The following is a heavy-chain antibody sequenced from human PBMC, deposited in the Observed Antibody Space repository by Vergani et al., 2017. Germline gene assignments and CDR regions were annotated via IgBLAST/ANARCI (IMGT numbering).Heavy chain of an antibody. CDR3: AMSGYCAQGVCYKTYFYYMDV. V-gene: IGHV3-33*08. J-gene: IGHJ6*03. CDR1: GFTFSSYS. CDR2: IWYDGTNE. D-gene: IGHD2-8*01. Sequence: VQLVESGGGLVQPGGSLRLSCAASGFTFSSYSMHWVRQAPGKELEWGAFIWYDGTNEDYADSVKGRFTISRDNSKKTLYLQMNNLRAADTSVYYCAMSGYCAQGVCYKTYFYYMDVWGKGTAVTVSS.